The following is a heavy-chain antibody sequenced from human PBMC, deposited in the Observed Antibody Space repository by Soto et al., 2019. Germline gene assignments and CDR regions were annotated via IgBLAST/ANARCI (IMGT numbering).Heavy chain of an antibody. D-gene: IGHD6-6*01. CDR1: GDSVSSNSAA. J-gene: IGHJ5*02. CDR3: ARDRRGERIAARPNWFDP. CDR2: TYYRSKWYN. Sequence: KQSQTLSLTCAISGDSVSSNSAAWNWIRQSPSRGLEWLGRTYYRSKWYNDYAVSVKSRITINPDTSKNQFSLQLNSVTPEDTAVYYCARDRRGERIAARPNWFDPWGQGTLVTVSS. V-gene: IGHV6-1*01.